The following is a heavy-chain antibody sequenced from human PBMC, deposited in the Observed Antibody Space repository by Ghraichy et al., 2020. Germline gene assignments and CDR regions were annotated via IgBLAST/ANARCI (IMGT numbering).Heavy chain of an antibody. CDR1: GITLSNYW. Sequence: GGSLILSCSASGITLSNYWMHWVRQDSRKGLVWVSRINNDGSSTRYADSVKGRFIISRDNAKNTLYLEMNSLRVEDTAVYFCTGERGTPAPTTFAFEIWGQGTEVTVSS. V-gene: IGHV3-74*01. CDR2: INNDGSST. D-gene: IGHD6-25*01. J-gene: IGHJ3*02. CDR3: TGERGTPAPTTFAFEI.